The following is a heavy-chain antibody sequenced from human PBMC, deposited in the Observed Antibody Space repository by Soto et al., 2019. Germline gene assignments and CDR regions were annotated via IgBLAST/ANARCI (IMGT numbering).Heavy chain of an antibody. D-gene: IGHD5-12*01. J-gene: IGHJ4*02. CDR2: IYYSGST. Sequence: SETLSLTCTVSGGSISSGDYYWSWIRQPPGKGLEWIGYIYYSGSTYYNPSLKSRVTISVDTSKNQFSLKLSSVTAADTAVYYCARAPTNSMGGYDPNFDYWGQGTLVTVSS. V-gene: IGHV4-30-4*01. CDR1: GGSISSGDYY. CDR3: ARAPTNSMGGYDPNFDY.